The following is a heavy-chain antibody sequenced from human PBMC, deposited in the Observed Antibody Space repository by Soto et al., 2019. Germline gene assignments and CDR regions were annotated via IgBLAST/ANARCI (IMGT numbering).Heavy chain of an antibody. D-gene: IGHD3-3*01. CDR1: GFTFSSYW. Sequence: EVQLVESGGGLVQPGGSLRLSCAASGFTFSSYWMHWVRQAPGKGLVWVSRINSDGSSTSYADSVKGRFTISRDNAKNTLYLQMNSLRAEDTAVYYCARDRSITIFGVVIIYYYYMDVWGKGTTVTVSS. J-gene: IGHJ6*03. CDR2: INSDGSST. V-gene: IGHV3-74*01. CDR3: ARDRSITIFGVVIIYYYYMDV.